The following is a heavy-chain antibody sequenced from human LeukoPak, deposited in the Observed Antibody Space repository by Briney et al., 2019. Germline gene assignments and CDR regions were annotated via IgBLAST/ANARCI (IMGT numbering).Heavy chain of an antibody. CDR1: GFTFNTYA. Sequence: PGGSLRLSCVASGFTFNTYAMIWVRQAPGKGLVWVSRINSDGSTIYADSVKGRFTISRDDAKNTLYLQMNSLTADDTAVYYCARDRAGPGDYWGQGTLVTVSS. CDR2: INSDGST. J-gene: IGHJ4*02. V-gene: IGHV3-74*01. D-gene: IGHD1-1*01. CDR3: ARDRAGPGDY.